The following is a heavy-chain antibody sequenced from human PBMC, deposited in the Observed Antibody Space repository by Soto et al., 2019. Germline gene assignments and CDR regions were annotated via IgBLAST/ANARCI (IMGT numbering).Heavy chain of an antibody. CDR3: AKGASLRFLEWLLSWFDP. V-gene: IGHV3-23*01. D-gene: IGHD3-3*01. Sequence: XESLRLSCAASGFTFSSYAMSWVRQAPGKGLEWVSAISGSGGSTYYADSVKGRFTISRDNSKNTLYLQMNSLRAEDTAVYYCAKGASLRFLEWLLSWFDPWGQGTLVTVSS. J-gene: IGHJ5*02. CDR2: ISGSGGST. CDR1: GFTFSSYA.